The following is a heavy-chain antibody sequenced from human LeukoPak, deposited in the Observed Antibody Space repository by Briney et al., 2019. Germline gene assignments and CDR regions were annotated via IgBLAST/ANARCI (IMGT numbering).Heavy chain of an antibody. CDR1: GFTFSNHH. CDR2: ISSSGDTI. Sequence: GGSLRLSCTASGFTFSNHHMNWVRQPPGKGLEWVAYISSSGDTIFYAASVKGRFTISRDNVQNSLSLQMNSLGGEDTSVYYCTSLWEVPGPDFWGQGTLVTVSS. D-gene: IGHD1-26*01. CDR3: TSLWEVPGPDF. J-gene: IGHJ4*02. V-gene: IGHV3-48*03.